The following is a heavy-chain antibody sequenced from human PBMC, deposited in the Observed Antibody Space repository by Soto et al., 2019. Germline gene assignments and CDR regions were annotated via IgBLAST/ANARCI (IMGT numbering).Heavy chain of an antibody. J-gene: IGHJ4*02. CDR1: GFTFSDHY. Sequence: EVQLVESGGGLVQPGWSLRLSCAASGFTFSDHYMDWVRQAPGKGLEWVGRIRNRPNSYTTQYAASVKGRFAVLRDDSENLVYLQMNDLKTEDTAVYYCVRDSGRGFYFDYWGQGAQVTVSS. V-gene: IGHV3-72*01. CDR2: IRNRPNSYTT. CDR3: VRDSGRGFYFDY. D-gene: IGHD3-10*01.